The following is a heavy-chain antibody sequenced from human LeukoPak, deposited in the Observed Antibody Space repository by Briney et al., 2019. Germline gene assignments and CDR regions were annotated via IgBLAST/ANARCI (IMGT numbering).Heavy chain of an antibody. D-gene: IGHD2-15*01. V-gene: IGHV4-59*01. CDR1: GGSISSYY. CDR2: IYYSGST. J-gene: IGHJ4*02. CDR3: ARIYCSGGSCYSREVDY. Sequence: SETLSLTCTVSGGSISSYYWSWIRQPPREGLEWIGYIYYSGSTNYNPSPKRRVTISVDTSKNQFSLKLSSVTAADTAVYYCARIYCSGGSCYSREVDYWGQGTLVTVSS.